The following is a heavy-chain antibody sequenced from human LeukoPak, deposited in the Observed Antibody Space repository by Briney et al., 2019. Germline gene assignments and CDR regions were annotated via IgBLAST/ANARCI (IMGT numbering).Heavy chain of an antibody. CDR3: ARDLTPPSHYMAPRVVRYNWFDP. CDR1: GGSISSGSYY. CDR2: IYTSGST. D-gene: IGHD3-10*01. V-gene: IGHV4-61*02. J-gene: IGHJ5*02. Sequence: PSETLSLTCTVSGGSISSGSYYWSWIRQPAGKGLEWIGRIYTSGSTNYNPSLKSRVTISVDTSKNQFSLKLSSVTAADTAVYYCARDLTPPSHYMAPRVVRYNWFDPWGQGTLVTVSS.